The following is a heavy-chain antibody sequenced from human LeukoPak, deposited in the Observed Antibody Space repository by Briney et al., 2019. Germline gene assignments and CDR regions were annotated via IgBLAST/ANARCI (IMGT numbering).Heavy chain of an antibody. CDR2: VFFRWSI. D-gene: IGHD6-13*01. V-gene: IGHV4-39*06. CDR1: GVSIKSSSSY. Sequence: SGTLSLTCAVSGVSIKSSSSYWGWIRQPPGEGLGWNGSVFFRWSIYYNPALKSRVTISVDTSKNQFALKLSSVTAADTAVYYCARKGTYSRSWYWYNWFDPWGQGTLVTVSS. J-gene: IGHJ5*02. CDR3: ARKGTYSRSWYWYNWFDP.